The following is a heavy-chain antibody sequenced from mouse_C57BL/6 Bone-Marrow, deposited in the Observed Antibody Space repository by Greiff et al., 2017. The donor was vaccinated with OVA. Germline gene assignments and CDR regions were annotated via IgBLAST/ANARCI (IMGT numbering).Heavy chain of an antibody. J-gene: IGHJ4*01. D-gene: IGHD2-4*01. V-gene: IGHV1-81*01. Sequence: VHLVESGAELARPGASVKLSCKASGYTFTSYGISWVKQRTGQGLEWIGEIYPRSGNTYYNEKFKGKATLTADKSSSTAYMELRSLTSEDSAVYFCARGDYDYYYYAMDYWGQGTSVTVSS. CDR2: IYPRSGNT. CDR1: GYTFTSYG. CDR3: ARGDYDYYYYAMDY.